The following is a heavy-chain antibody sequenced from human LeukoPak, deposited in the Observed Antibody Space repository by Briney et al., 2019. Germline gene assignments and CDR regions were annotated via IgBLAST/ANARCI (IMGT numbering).Heavy chain of an antibody. CDR3: ANYTPNWNDSGDY. D-gene: IGHD1-20*01. V-gene: IGHV3-23*01. CDR2: ISGSGGST. Sequence: PGGSLRLSCAASGFTFSSYAMSWVRHAPGKGLEWVSAISGSGGSTYYADSVKGRFTISRDNSKNTLYLQMNSLRAEDTAVYYCANYTPNWNDSGDYWGQGTLVTVSS. J-gene: IGHJ4*02. CDR1: GFTFSSYA.